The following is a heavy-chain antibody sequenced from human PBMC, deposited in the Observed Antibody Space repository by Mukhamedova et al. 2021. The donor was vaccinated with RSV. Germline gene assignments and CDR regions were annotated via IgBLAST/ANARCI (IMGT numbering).Heavy chain of an antibody. D-gene: IGHD2-21*02. Sequence: SGYYWSWIRQPPGKGLEWIGEINHSGSTNYNPSLKSRVTISVDTSKNQFSLKLSSVTAADTAVYYCARHSSFEYCCGDCYSGLFDY. CDR1: SGYY. CDR2: INHSGST. J-gene: IGHJ4*01. CDR3: ARHSSFEYCCGDCYSGLFDY. V-gene: IGHV4-34*01.